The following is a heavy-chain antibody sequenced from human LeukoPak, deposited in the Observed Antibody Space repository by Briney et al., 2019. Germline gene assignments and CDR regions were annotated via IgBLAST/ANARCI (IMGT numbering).Heavy chain of an antibody. D-gene: IGHD6-13*01. V-gene: IGHV4-38-2*02. CDR3: ARDIVFEQQLVWFDP. J-gene: IGHJ5*02. Sequence: SETLSLTCTVSGYSISSGYYWGWIRQPPGKGLEWIGSIYHSGSTYYNPSLKSRVTISVDTSKNQFSLKLSSVTAADTAVYYCARDIVFEQQLVWFDPWGQGTLVTVSS. CDR2: IYHSGST. CDR1: GYSISSGYY.